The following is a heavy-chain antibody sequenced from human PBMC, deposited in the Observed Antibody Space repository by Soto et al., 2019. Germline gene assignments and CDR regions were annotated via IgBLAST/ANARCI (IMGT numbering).Heavy chain of an antibody. V-gene: IGHV1-69*12. CDR3: ACDRGYGLVV. Sequence: QVQLVQSGAEVKKPGSSVKVSCKASGGTFSSHGFNWVRQAPGQGLEWIGGSIPLFGITNHTQKFQDRITITADASTTPAYVELSGLNSDDKAVYYCACDRGYGLVVWGQGTLLTVSS. D-gene: IGHD5-18*01. CDR2: SIPLFGIT. J-gene: IGHJ4*02. CDR1: GGTFSSHG.